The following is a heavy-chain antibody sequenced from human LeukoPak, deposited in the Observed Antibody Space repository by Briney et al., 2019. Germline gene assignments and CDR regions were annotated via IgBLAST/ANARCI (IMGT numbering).Heavy chain of an antibody. Sequence: GGSLRLSCAASGFTFSSYGMHWVRQAPGKGLEWVAFIRYDGSNKYYADSVKGRFTISRDNSKNTLYLQMNSLRAEDTAVYYCAKWGDTAMVPFDYWGQGTLVTVSS. CDR1: GFTFSSYG. CDR3: AKWGDTAMVPFDY. V-gene: IGHV3-30*02. J-gene: IGHJ4*02. CDR2: IRYDGSNK. D-gene: IGHD5-18*01.